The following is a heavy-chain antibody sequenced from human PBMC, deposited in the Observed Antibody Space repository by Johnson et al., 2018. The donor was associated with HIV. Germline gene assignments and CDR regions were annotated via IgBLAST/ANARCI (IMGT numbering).Heavy chain of an antibody. D-gene: IGHD6-19*01. CDR1: GFTFSSCA. Sequence: VQLVESGGGVVQPGRSLRLSCAASGFTFSSCAMSWVRQAPGKGLEWVSGISGSNASTYYADSVKGRFTISRDNSKNTLFLQMNSLRVEDTAIYYCAKGGGSGWSDAFDSWGQGTMVTVSS. CDR2: ISGSNAST. J-gene: IGHJ3*02. CDR3: AKGGGSGWSDAFDS. V-gene: IGHV3-23*04.